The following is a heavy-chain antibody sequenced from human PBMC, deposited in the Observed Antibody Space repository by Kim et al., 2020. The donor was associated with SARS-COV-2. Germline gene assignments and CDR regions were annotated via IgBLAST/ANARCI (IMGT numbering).Heavy chain of an antibody. D-gene: IGHD3-3*01. V-gene: IGHV3-48*03. CDR1: GFTFSSYE. Sequence: GGSLRLSCAASGFTFSSYEMNWVRQAPGKGLEWVSYISSSGSTIYYADSVKGRFTISRDNAKNSLYLQMNSLRAEDTAVYYCARGYYDFWSGYPATDYYYYYSMDVWGKGTTVTVSS. J-gene: IGHJ6*03. CDR3: ARGYYDFWSGYPATDYYYYYSMDV. CDR2: ISSSGSTI.